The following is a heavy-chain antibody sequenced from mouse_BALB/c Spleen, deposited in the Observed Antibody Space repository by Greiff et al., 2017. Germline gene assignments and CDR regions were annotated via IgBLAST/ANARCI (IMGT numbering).Heavy chain of an antibody. CDR1: GFTFSSFG. Sequence: EVMLVESGGGLVQPGGSRKLSCAASGFTFSSFGMHWVRQAPAKGLEWVAYISSGSSTIYYADTVKGRFTISRDNPKNTLFLQMTSLRSEDTAMYYCARELRSYYFDDWGQGTTLTVSS. D-gene: IGHD1-1*01. CDR2: ISSGSSTI. V-gene: IGHV5-17*02. J-gene: IGHJ2*01. CDR3: ARELRSYYFDD.